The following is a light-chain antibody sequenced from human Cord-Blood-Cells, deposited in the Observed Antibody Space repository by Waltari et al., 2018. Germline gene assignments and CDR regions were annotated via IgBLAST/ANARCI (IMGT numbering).Light chain of an antibody. CDR3: ETWDSNTRV. CDR2: LEGSGSY. CDR1: RGHSSYI. Sequence: QPVLTLSSSASASLGSSVKLTCTLSRGHSSYIIAWHQQQPGKAPRYLMKLEGSGSYNKGSGVPDRFSGSSSGADRYLTISNLQSEDEADYYCETWDSNTRVFGGGTKLTVL. V-gene: IGLV4-60*03. J-gene: IGLJ3*02.